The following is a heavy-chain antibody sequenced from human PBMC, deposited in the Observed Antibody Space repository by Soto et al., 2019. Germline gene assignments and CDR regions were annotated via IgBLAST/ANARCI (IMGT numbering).Heavy chain of an antibody. V-gene: IGHV4-31*03. J-gene: IGHJ4*02. CDR2: IYYSGST. CDR3: ARQRDGYNYRCFDY. Sequence: QVQLQESGPGLVKPSQTLSLTCTISGGSISSGGYYWSWIRQHPGKGLEWIGYIYYSGSTYYNPSLKSRVTISVDTSKNRCSLKLRSVTAADTAVYYCARQRDGYNYRCFDYWGQGTLVTVSS. CDR1: GGSISSGGYY. D-gene: IGHD5-12*01.